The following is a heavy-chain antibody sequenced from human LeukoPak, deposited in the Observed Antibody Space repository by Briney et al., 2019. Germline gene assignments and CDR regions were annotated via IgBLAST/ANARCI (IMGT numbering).Heavy chain of an antibody. J-gene: IGHJ4*02. Sequence: ASVKVSCKASGYTFTGYYMHWVRQASGQGLEWMGWINPNSGGTNYAQKFQGRVTMTRDTSISTAYMELSRLRSDDTAVYYCARDTSGSYFSSYDYWGQGTLVTVSS. CDR1: GYTFTGYY. V-gene: IGHV1-2*02. CDR3: ARDTSGSYFSSYDY. D-gene: IGHD1-26*01. CDR2: INPNSGGT.